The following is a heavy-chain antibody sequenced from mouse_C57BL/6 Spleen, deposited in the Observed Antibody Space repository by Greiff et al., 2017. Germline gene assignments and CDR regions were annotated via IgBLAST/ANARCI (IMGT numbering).Heavy chain of an antibody. Sequence: VQLQQSGAELVKPGASVKMSCKASGYTFTSYWITWVKQRPGQGLEWIGDIYPGSGSTNYNEKFKSKATLTVDTSSSTAYMQLSSLTSEGSAVYYCARGGDYDGRNFYYWGQGTTLTVSS. D-gene: IGHD2-4*01. V-gene: IGHV1-55*01. J-gene: IGHJ2*01. CDR2: IYPGSGST. CDR1: GYTFTSYW. CDR3: ARGGDYDGRNFYY.